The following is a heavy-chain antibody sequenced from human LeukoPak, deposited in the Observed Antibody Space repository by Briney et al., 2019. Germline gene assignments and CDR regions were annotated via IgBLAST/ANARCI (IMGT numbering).Heavy chain of an antibody. CDR3: ATAQWELGSNYFDY. CDR1: GYTLTELS. J-gene: IGHJ4*02. D-gene: IGHD1-26*01. V-gene: IGHV1-24*01. Sequence: ASVKVSCKVFGYTLTELSMHWVRQAPGKGLEWMGGFDPEDGETIYAQKFQGRVTMTEDTSTDTAYMELSSLRSEDTAVYYCATAQWELGSNYFDYWGQGTLVTVSS. CDR2: FDPEDGET.